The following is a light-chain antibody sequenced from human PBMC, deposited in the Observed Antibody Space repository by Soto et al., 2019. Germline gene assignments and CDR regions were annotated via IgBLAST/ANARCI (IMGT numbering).Light chain of an antibody. J-gene: IGLJ1*01. CDR1: SSDVGGYNY. CDR3: SSYTSSTTYV. V-gene: IGLV2-14*01. Sequence: QSALTQPASVSGSPGQSITISCTATSSDVGGYNYVSWYQQHPGKAPKLMIYDVSNRPSGVSNRFSGSKSGNTASLTISGLQAEDEADYYCSSYTSSTTYVFGTGTKLTVL. CDR2: DVS.